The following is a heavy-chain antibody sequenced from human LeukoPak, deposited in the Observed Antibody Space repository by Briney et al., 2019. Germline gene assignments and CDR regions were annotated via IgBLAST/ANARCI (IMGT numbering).Heavy chain of an antibody. CDR2: ISSTSNTI. CDR1: GFTLSYYS. D-gene: IGHD1-26*01. V-gene: IGHV3-48*01. Sequence: GGSLRLSCAASGFTLSYYSMNWVRQAPGKGLEWVSYISSTSNTIYYADSVKGRFTISRDNAKNSLYLQMNSLRAEDTAVYYCARGGGSYSNWFDPWGQGTLVTVSS. J-gene: IGHJ5*02. CDR3: ARGGGSYSNWFDP.